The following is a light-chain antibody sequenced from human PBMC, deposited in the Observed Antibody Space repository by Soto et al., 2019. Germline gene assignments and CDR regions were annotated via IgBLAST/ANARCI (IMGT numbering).Light chain of an antibody. V-gene: IGLV2-14*01. CDR2: AVS. J-gene: IGLJ3*02. Sequence: QSVLTQPASVSGSPGQSITISCTGTSSDIGAYNYVSWYQHHPGKAPKVMIYAVSNRPSGVSNRFSGSKSGNTASLTISGLQAEDEADYYCSSLASSNTPWVFGGGTKVTVL. CDR1: SSDIGAYNY. CDR3: SSLASSNTPWV.